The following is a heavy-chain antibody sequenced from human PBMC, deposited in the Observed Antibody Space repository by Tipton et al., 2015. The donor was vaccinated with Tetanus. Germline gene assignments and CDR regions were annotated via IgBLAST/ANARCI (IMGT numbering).Heavy chain of an antibody. V-gene: IGHV3-53*01. J-gene: IGHJ3*02. Sequence: SLRLSCTASGFTVSSNSMTWVRQAPGKGLEWVSVINSGGSTYYADSVKGRFTISRDNSNNTLYLQMNSLRAEDTAVYYCTRVRSNWGSAFDIWGQGTMVTVSS. D-gene: IGHD7-27*01. CDR1: GFTVSSNS. CDR2: INSGGST. CDR3: TRVRSNWGSAFDI.